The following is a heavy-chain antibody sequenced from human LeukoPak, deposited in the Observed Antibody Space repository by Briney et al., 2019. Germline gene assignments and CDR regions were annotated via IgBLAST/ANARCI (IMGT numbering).Heavy chain of an antibody. D-gene: IGHD2-8*01. CDR3: ARGGPEGYCTNGVCYTGAFDI. CDR1: GFTFSSYE. CDR2: ISSSGSTI. V-gene: IGHV3-48*03. J-gene: IGHJ3*02. Sequence: GGSLRLSCAASGFTFSSYEMNWVRQAPGKGLEWVSCISSSGSTIYYADSVKGRFTISRDNAKNSLYLQMNSLRAEDTAVYYCARGGPEGYCTNGVCYTGAFDIWGQGTMVTVSS.